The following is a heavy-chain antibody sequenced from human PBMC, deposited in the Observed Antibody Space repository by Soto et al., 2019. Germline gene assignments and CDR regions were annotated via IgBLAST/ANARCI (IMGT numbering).Heavy chain of an antibody. CDR1: GFTFSSYA. J-gene: IGHJ4*02. V-gene: IGHV3-23*01. Sequence: GGSLRLSCAASGFTFSSYAMSWVRQASGKGLEWVSAISGSGGSTYYADSVKGRFTISRDNSKNTLYLQMNSLRAEDTAVYYCAKEKGYSSSWFEFDYWGQGTLVTVSS. CDR2: ISGSGGST. CDR3: AKEKGYSSSWFEFDY. D-gene: IGHD6-13*01.